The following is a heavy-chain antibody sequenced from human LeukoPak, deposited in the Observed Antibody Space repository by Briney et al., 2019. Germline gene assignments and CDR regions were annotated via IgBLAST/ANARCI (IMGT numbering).Heavy chain of an antibody. V-gene: IGHV4-34*01. J-gene: IGHJ4*02. Sequence: PSETLSLTCAVYGGSFSGYYWSWIRQPPGKGLEWIGEINHSGSTNHNPSLKSRVTISVDTSKNQFSLKLSSVTAADTAVYYCARGFYGSGRKPASPFDYWGQGTLVTVSS. CDR1: GGSFSGYY. D-gene: IGHD3-10*01. CDR2: INHSGST. CDR3: ARGFYGSGRKPASPFDY.